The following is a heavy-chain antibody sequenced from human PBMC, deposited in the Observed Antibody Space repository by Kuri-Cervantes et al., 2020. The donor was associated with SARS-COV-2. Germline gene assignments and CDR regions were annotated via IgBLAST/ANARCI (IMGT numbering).Heavy chain of an antibody. J-gene: IGHJ4*02. Sequence: ASVKVSCKASGYTFTSYGISWVRQAPGQGLEWMGWISAYNGNTNYAQKLQGRVTMTTDTSTSTAYMELRSLRSDDTAVYYCAKASFGSGSAPWPKYWGQGTLVTVSS. CDR2: ISAYNGNT. V-gene: IGHV1-18*01. CDR1: GYTFTSYG. CDR3: AKASFGSGSAPWPKY. D-gene: IGHD1-26*01.